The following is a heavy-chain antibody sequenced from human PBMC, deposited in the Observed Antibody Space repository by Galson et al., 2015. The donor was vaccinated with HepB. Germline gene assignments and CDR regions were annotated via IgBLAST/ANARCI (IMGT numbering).Heavy chain of an antibody. CDR3: AKFYGADLLWFGELWD. CDR1: GFTFSSYG. CDR2: ISGNGGYT. J-gene: IGHJ4*02. D-gene: IGHD3-10*01. V-gene: IGHV3-23*01. Sequence: SLRLSCAASGFTFSSYGMSWVRQAPATGLEWVSTISGNGGYTDYADSVNGRFTISRDNSKNTLYLQMNSQRDEDTALYYCAKFYGADLLWFGELWDWGQGTLVTVSS.